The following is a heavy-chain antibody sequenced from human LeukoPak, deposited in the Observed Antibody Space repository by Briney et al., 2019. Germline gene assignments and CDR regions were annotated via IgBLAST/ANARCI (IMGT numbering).Heavy chain of an antibody. CDR2: INTDGSTT. D-gene: IGHD5-12*01. Sequence: GGSLRLSCAGSGFTFSTYWMHWVRQAPGGGLGGVSGINTDGSTTIYADSVKGRFSISRDNAKNTVYLQMSSLRAEDTAVYYCAKESGYDVDLEYWGQGALVTVSS. CDR1: GFTFSTYW. CDR3: AKESGYDVDLEY. V-gene: IGHV3-74*01. J-gene: IGHJ4*02.